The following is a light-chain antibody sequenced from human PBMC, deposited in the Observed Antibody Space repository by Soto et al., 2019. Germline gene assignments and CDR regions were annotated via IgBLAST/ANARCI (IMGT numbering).Light chain of an antibody. Sequence: QSALTQPASVFGSPGQSITISCTGTSSDVGGYNYVFWYQQHPGKAPKLMSYEVSNRPSGVSNLFSGSKSGNTASLAISGIQAEDEADYYCSSYTSNSTLYVFGTGTKLTVL. CDR2: EVS. V-gene: IGLV2-14*01. J-gene: IGLJ1*01. CDR1: SSDVGGYNY. CDR3: SSYTSNSTLYV.